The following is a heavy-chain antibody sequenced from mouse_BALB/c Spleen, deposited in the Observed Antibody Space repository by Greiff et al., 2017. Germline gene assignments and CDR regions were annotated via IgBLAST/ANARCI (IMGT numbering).Heavy chain of an antibody. D-gene: IGHD3-1*01. J-gene: IGHJ3*01. V-gene: IGHV1-4*01. CDR1: GYTFTSYT. Sequence: VQLQESGAELARPGASVKMSCKASGYTFTSYTMHWVKQRPGQGLEWIGYINPSSGYTNYNQKFKDKATLTADKSSSTAYMQLSSLTSEDSAVYYCARTASSGHPFAYWGQGTLVTVSA. CDR2: INPSSGYT. CDR3: ARTASSGHPFAY.